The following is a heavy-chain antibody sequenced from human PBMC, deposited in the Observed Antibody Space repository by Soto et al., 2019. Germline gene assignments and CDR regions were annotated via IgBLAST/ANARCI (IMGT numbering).Heavy chain of an antibody. V-gene: IGHV1-69*01. CDR2: ISPLFSTT. CDR1: GDLFNNHA. Sequence: QVQLVQSGAEVKEPGSSVKVSCKASGDLFNNHAFNWVRQAPGQGLEWMGRISPLFSTTNYAQKFQGRVTIGADELTTVVYLEVNNLESDDSAIYYCAASSAIAAAGNFKFWGQVTLVTVSP. D-gene: IGHD6-13*01. J-gene: IGHJ4*02. CDR3: AASSAIAAAGNFKF.